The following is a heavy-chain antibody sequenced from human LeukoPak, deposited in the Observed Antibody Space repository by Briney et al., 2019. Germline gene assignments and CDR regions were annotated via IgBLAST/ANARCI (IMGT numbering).Heavy chain of an antibody. CDR1: GFTFSSYA. CDR2: IRGSGGST. CDR3: AKSGERESGPEDFDY. Sequence: GGSLRLSCAASGFTFSSYAMSWVRQAPGKGLEWVSAIRGSGGSTYYADSVKGRFTISRDNSKNTLYLQMNSLRAEDTAVYYCAKSGERESGPEDFDYWGQGTLVTVSS. D-gene: IGHD1-26*01. J-gene: IGHJ4*02. V-gene: IGHV3-23*01.